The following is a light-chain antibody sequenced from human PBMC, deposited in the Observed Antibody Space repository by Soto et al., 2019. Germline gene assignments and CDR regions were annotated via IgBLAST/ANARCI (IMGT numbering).Light chain of an antibody. V-gene: IGKV3-20*01. CDR3: QQYGSSPTT. CDR2: GAS. J-gene: IGKJ2*01. CDR1: QSVSSSS. Sequence: EIVLTQSPGTLSLSPGERATLSCRASQSVSSSSLAWYQQKPGQAPRLLIYGASSRATGIPDRFSGSGSGTDFTLTSSSREPEDCAVYYCQQYGSSPTTFGQGKKLEI.